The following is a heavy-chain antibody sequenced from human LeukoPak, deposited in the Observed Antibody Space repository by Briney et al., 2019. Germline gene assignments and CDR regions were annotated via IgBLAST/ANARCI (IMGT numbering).Heavy chain of an antibody. CDR3: YPRVPTAFDP. D-gene: IGHD2-2*01. J-gene: IGHJ5*02. Sequence: GGSLRLSCAASGFTFSRYAMSWVRQAPGKGLEWDSAISGSGGSTYYADSVKGRFTISRDNSKNTLYLQMNSLRAEDTAVYYCYPRVPTAFDPWGQGTLVTVSS. CDR1: GFTFSRYA. V-gene: IGHV3-23*01. CDR2: ISGSGGST.